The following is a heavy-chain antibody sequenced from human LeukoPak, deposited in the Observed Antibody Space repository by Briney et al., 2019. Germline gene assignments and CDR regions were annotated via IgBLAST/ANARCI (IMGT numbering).Heavy chain of an antibody. V-gene: IGHV3-21*01. J-gene: IGHJ6*03. Sequence: GGSLRLSCAASGITFSSYVMNWVRQAPGKGLEWVSSISSSSSYIYYADSVKGRFTISRDNSKNTLYLQMNSLRAEDTAVCYCARVDGYCSSTSCYAPDYYYYYMDVWGKGTTVTVSS. CDR2: ISSSSSYI. D-gene: IGHD2-2*01. CDR1: GITFSSYV. CDR3: ARVDGYCSSTSCYAPDYYYYYMDV.